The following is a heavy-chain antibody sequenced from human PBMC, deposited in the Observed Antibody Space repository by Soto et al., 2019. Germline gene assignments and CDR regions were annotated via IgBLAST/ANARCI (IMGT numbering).Heavy chain of an antibody. J-gene: IGHJ6*02. V-gene: IGHV4-34*01. Sequence: SETLSLTCTVSGGSISSYYWSWIRQPPGKGLEWIGEINHSGSTNYNPSLKSRVTISVDTSKNQFSLKLSSVTAADTAVYYCARASGIYYYGMDVWGQGTTVTVSS. CDR1: GGSISSYY. CDR3: ARASGIYYYGMDV. D-gene: IGHD3-10*01. CDR2: INHSGST.